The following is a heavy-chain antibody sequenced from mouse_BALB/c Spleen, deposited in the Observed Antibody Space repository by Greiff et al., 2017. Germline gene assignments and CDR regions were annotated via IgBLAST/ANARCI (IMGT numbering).Heavy chain of an antibody. D-gene: IGHD2-14*01. J-gene: IGHJ4*01. V-gene: IGHV5-6*02. Sequence: EVKLVESGEDLVKPGGSLKLSCAASGFTFSSYGMSWVRQTPDKRLEWVATISSGGSYTYYPDSVKGRFTISRDNAKNTLYLQMSSLKSEDTAMYYCARRAYYRYDDAMDYWGQGTSVTVSS. CDR3: ARRAYYRYDDAMDY. CDR2: ISSGGSYT. CDR1: GFTFSSYG.